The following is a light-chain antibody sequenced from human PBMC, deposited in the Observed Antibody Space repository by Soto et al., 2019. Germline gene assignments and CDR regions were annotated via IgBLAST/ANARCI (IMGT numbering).Light chain of an antibody. CDR1: SSNIGSNF. Sequence: QSVLTQPPSTSGTPGQRVNMSCSGSSSNIGSNFVYWYQQFPGMAPKLLIYRSDQRPSGVPDRFSVSTSGTSASLAISGLRSEVEAAYYCASWDYTLSGVVFGGGTKLTVL. CDR3: ASWDYTLSGVV. J-gene: IGLJ3*02. V-gene: IGLV1-47*01. CDR2: RSD.